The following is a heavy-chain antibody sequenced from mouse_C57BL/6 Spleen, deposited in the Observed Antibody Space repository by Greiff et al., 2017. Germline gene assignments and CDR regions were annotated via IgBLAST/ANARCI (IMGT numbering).Heavy chain of an antibody. Sequence: LVESGPELVKPGASVKISCKASGYAFSSSWMNWVKQRPGKGLAWIGRISPGDGDTNYNGKLKGQATLTADKSSSPAYMQLSSLTSEDSAVYFWAGRSYAMDYWGQGTSVTVSS. V-gene: IGHV1-82*01. J-gene: IGHJ4*01. CDR2: ISPGDGDT. CDR3: AGRSYAMDY. CDR1: GYAFSSSW.